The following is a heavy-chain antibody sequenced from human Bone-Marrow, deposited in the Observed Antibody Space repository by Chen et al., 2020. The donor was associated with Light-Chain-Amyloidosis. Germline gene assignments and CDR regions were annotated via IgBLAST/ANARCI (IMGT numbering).Heavy chain of an antibody. V-gene: IGHV4-31*03. J-gene: IGHJ6*02. D-gene: IGHD1-1*01. CDR1: GASASRGGFY. CDR2: IYTSGST. CDR3: ASGLTTVTAKAVFYQFAMDV. Sequence: QVHLQESGTGLVKPSQTLSLICSVSGASASRGGFYWSWIRQHPGKGLEWIGHIYTSGSTTYSPSLKSRITLSIDSSKNQISLKMSSVTAADTAVYYCASGLTTVTAKAVFYQFAMDVWGQGTTVTVSS.